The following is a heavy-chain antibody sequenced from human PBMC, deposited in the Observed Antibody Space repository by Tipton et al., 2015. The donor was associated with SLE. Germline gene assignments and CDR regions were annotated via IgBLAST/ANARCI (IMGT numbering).Heavy chain of an antibody. Sequence: GSLRLSCAASGFTVSSNYMSWVRQAPGKGLEWVSVIYSRGSTYYADSVKGRFTISRDNSKNTLYLQMNSLRAEDTAVYYCARDRSGQYGGYYMDVWGKGTTVTVSS. CDR3: ARDRSGQYGGYYMDV. D-gene: IGHD3-3*01. V-gene: IGHV3-66*03. J-gene: IGHJ6*03. CDR2: IYSRGST. CDR1: GFTVSSNY.